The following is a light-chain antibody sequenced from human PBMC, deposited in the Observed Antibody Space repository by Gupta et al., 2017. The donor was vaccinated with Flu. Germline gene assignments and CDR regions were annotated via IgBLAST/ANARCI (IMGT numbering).Light chain of an antibody. Sequence: IQITQSPSSVSASVGDRFTITCRASQDIRTWLAWYKQKPGKAPKLLIYAASSWQSGVSSRFSGSGCGKDLTLTISSRQQEDFASYYCQQTTSLPPFTFGHGTKVDI. CDR2: AAS. V-gene: IGKV1-12*01. CDR3: QQTTSLPPFT. CDR1: QDIRTW. J-gene: IGKJ3*01.